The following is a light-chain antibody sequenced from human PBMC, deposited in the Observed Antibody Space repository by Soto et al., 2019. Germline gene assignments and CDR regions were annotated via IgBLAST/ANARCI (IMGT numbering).Light chain of an antibody. Sequence: DIQMTQSPSTLSASVGDRVTITCRASQSIRTYLAWFQLKPGKAPGLLIYRASSLESGVPSRFSGSGSGTEFTVTISNLQPDDFATYYCQQYDSYPYTFGQGTKLEIK. V-gene: IGKV1-5*03. CDR3: QQYDSYPYT. CDR1: QSIRTY. J-gene: IGKJ2*01. CDR2: RAS.